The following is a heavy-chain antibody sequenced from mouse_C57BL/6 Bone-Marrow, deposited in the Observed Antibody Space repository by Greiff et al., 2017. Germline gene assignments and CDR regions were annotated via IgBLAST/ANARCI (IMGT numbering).Heavy chain of an antibody. Sequence: EVKLMESGGDLVKPGGSLKLSCAAPGFTFSSYGMSWVRQTPDKRLEWVATISSGGSYTYYPDSVKGRFTISRDNAKNTLYLQMSSLKSEDTAMYYCARITTVVVPMDYWGQGTSVTVSS. D-gene: IGHD1-1*01. CDR1: GFTFSSYG. V-gene: IGHV5-6*01. CDR3: ARITTVVVPMDY. CDR2: ISSGGSYT. J-gene: IGHJ4*01.